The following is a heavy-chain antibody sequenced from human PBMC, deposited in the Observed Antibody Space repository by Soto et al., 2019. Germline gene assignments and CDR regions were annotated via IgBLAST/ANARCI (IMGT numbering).Heavy chain of an antibody. V-gene: IGHV3-21*01. D-gene: IGHD6-13*01. CDR2: ISSNSAYI. CDR1: AFTFRSFT. J-gene: IGHJ5*02. Sequence: GGSLRHSCAASAFTFRSFTMDWVRQAPGKGLEWVSTISSNSAYIYYTAALRGRFTISRDNAKNSLHLQMNSLRAADTAVNYFTGDAARDSSSCGWLDPWGQGTLVTVSS. CDR3: TGDAARDSSSCGWLDP.